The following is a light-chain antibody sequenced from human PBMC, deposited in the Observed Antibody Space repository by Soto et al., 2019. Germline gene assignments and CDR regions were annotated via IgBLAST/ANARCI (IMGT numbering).Light chain of an antibody. CDR2: LGS. CDR1: QSLLHSNGYNY. Sequence: DIVMTQSPLSLPVTPGEPASISCRSSQSLLHSNGYNYLDWYLQKPGQSPQLLIYLGSNRASGVXDXXSGSGSGTDFTLKISRVEAEDVGIYYCMQALQTPRTFGQGTKLEIK. CDR3: MQALQTPRT. J-gene: IGKJ2*01. V-gene: IGKV2-28*01.